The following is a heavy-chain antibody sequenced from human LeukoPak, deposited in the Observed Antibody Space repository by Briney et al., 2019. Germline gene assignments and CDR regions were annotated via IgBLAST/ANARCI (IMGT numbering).Heavy chain of an antibody. CDR1: GYTFTGYY. V-gene: IGHV1-2*02. Sequence: ASVRVSCKASGYTFTGYYMHWIRQAPGQGLEWMGCINSNNGGTNYAQKFQGRVTMTRDTSISTAYMELSRLTSDDTAVYYCARDRWFGDHTPGWFDPWGQGTLVTVSS. CDR2: INSNNGGT. J-gene: IGHJ5*02. CDR3: ARDRWFGDHTPGWFDP. D-gene: IGHD3-10*01.